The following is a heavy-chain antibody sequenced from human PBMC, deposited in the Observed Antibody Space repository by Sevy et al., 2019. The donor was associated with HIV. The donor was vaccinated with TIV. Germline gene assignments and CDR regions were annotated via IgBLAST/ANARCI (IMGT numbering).Heavy chain of an antibody. V-gene: IGHV3-23*01. CDR1: GFTFNKYS. J-gene: IGHJ4*02. CDR3: ARQGCTKPHDY. D-gene: IGHD2-8*01. Sequence: GGSLRLSCAASGFTFNKYSMSWVRQPPGKGLEWVATLSFGCGEINYADSVKGRFTISRDNSKNSFYLQMNNLRAEDTALYYCARQGCTKPHDYWGQGTLVTVSS. CDR2: LSFGCGEI.